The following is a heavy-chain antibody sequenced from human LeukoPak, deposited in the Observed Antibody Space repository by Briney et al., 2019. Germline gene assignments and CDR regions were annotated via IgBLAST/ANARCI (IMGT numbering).Heavy chain of an antibody. Sequence: PGGSLRLSCAASGFTFSSYATSWVRQAPGKGLEWVSAISGSGGSTYYADSVKGRFTISRDNSKNTLYLQMNSLRAEDTAVYYCAKDLIPDYYDSSGYYMQDYWGQGTLVTVSS. J-gene: IGHJ4*02. D-gene: IGHD3-22*01. CDR2: ISGSGGST. V-gene: IGHV3-23*01. CDR1: GFTFSSYA. CDR3: AKDLIPDYYDSSGYYMQDY.